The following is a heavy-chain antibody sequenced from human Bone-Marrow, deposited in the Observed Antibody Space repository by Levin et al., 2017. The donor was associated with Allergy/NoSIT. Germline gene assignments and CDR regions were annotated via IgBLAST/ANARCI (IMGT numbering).Heavy chain of an antibody. V-gene: IGHV3-7*03. CDR1: TISFTSYW. J-gene: IGHJ3*02. CDR2: LNRDGSKK. D-gene: IGHD5-12*01. Sequence: LSLTCAASTISFTSYWMTWVRQAPGKGLEWVASLNRDGSKKYYVDSVKGRFTISRDNAKISLYLQMNSLRADDTAVYYCARVVAYDDAFDIWGQGTMVTVSS. CDR3: ARVVAYDDAFDI.